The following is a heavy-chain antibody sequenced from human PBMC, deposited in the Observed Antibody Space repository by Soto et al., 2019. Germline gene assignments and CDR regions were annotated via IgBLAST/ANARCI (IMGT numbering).Heavy chain of an antibody. CDR2: IRSKIDGGTT. V-gene: IGHV3-15*07. D-gene: IGHD1-1*01. CDR1: GFTFNNAW. Sequence: GGSLRLSCAASGFTFNNAWMNWVRQAPGKGLEWVGRIRSKIDGGTTDYAAPVKDRFSISRDDSKLTLYLQMKSLKPEDTSVYYCATDPGLQQYYYYYGMDVWGQGTTVTVSS. J-gene: IGHJ6*02. CDR3: ATDPGLQQYYYYYGMDV.